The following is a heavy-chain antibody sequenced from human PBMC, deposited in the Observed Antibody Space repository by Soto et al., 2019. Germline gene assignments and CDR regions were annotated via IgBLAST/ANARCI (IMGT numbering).Heavy chain of an antibody. J-gene: IGHJ6*02. CDR3: AKGHSDYQGDYNYYGMDV. Sequence: LRLSCAASGFPFSSYAISWVRQAPGRGLEWVAASTGAGGGTYNLEAVKGRFTVSRDNSKKTVYLQLDGLRAEDTAVYYCAKGHSDYQGDYNYYGMDVWGQGTTVTVS. V-gene: IGHV3-23*01. CDR1: GFPFSSYA. D-gene: IGHD6-25*01. CDR2: STGAGGGT.